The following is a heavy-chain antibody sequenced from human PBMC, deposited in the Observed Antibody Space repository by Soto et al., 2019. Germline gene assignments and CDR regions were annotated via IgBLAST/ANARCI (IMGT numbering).Heavy chain of an antibody. CDR3: ASWAVVTAGDY. CDR1: GFTVSSNY. J-gene: IGHJ4*02. Sequence: PGGSLRLSCAASGFTVSSNYMSWVRQAPGKGPEWVSVIYSGGSTYYADSVKGRFTISRDNSKNTLYLQMNSLRAEDTAVYYCASWAVVTAGDYWGQGTLVTVSS. CDR2: IYSGGST. D-gene: IGHD2-21*02. V-gene: IGHV3-53*01.